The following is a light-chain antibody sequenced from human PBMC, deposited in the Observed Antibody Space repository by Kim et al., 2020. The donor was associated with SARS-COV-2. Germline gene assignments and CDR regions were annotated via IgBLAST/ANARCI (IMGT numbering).Light chain of an antibody. V-gene: IGKV3-15*01. CDR1: QSVSSN. Sequence: CPGERATLSCRASQSVSSNLAWYQQKPGQAPRLLIYGASTRATSIPARFSGSGSGTDFTLTISSLQSEDFAVYFCQQYHNWPPLTFGGGTKVDIK. CDR3: QQYHNWPPLT. J-gene: IGKJ4*01. CDR2: GAS.